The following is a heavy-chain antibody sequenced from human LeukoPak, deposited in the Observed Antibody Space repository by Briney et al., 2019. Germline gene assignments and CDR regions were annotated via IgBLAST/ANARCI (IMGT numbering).Heavy chain of an antibody. V-gene: IGHV3-73*01. CDR3: AGDYNSLTGLNY. D-gene: IGHD3-9*01. Sequence: GGSLRLSCAASGFTFSDSAMHWVRQASGKGLEWLGRIRTQANNDAAAYGASVKGRFIISRDDSRNTAYLQMNSLKTEDTAVYYCAGDYNSLTGLNYWGQGTLVTVSS. CDR2: IRTQANNDAA. CDR1: GFTFSDSA. J-gene: IGHJ4*02.